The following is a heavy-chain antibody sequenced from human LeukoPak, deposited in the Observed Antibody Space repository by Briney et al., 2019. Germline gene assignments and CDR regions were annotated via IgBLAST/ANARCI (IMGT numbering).Heavy chain of an antibody. Sequence: ASVKVSCKASGYTFTSYDINWVRQATGQGLEWMGWMNPNSGNTGYAQKFQGRVTMTRNTSISTAYMELSSLRSEDTAVYYCARVPGGLGYCSSISCYGGYYYGMDVWGQGTTVTVSS. CDR3: ARVPGGLGYCSSISCYGGYYYGMDV. CDR2: MNPNSGNT. D-gene: IGHD2-2*01. CDR1: GYTFTSYD. J-gene: IGHJ6*02. V-gene: IGHV1-8*01.